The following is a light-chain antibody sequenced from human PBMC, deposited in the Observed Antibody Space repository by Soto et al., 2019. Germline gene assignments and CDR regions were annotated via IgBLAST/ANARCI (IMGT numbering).Light chain of an antibody. CDR2: DAS. CDR1: QSIGRW. Sequence: DVQMTQSPSTLSSSVGDRVTITCRASQSIGRWLAWYQEKPGKAPKPLVYDASSLQTGVSSRFSGSGSGKEFTLTISNLKPDDFATYSCHQYSVFPRTFGQGTKVEIK. V-gene: IGKV1-5*01. J-gene: IGKJ1*01. CDR3: HQYSVFPRT.